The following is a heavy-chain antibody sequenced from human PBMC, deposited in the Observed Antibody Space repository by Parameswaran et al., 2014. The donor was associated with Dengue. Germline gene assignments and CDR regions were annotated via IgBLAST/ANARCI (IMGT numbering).Heavy chain of an antibody. V-gene: IGHV3-48*03. CDR1: GFTFSSYE. Sequence: GGSLRLSCAASGFTFSSYEMNWVRQAPGKGLEWVSYISSSGSTIYYADSVKGRFTISRDNAKNSLYLQMNSLRAEDTAVYYCARSASYYDFWSGYYRPYGMDVWGQGTTVTVSS. CDR2: ISSSGSTI. CDR3: ARSASYYDFWSGYYRPYGMDV. J-gene: IGHJ6*02. D-gene: IGHD3-3*01.